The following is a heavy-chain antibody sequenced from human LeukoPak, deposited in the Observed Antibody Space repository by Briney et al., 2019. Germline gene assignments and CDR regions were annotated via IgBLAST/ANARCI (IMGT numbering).Heavy chain of an antibody. CDR3: AKEFVTPPVFDY. CDR1: GFTFSSDA. D-gene: IGHD2-21*02. CDR2: ISGSGGST. J-gene: IGHJ4*02. V-gene: IGHV3-23*01. Sequence: PGGSLRHACAASGFTFSSDAMGWGRQAPGKGLEWVSAISGSGGSTYYADSVKGRFTISRDNSKNTLYLQMNSLRAEDTAVYYCAKEFVTPPVFDYWGQGTLVTVSS.